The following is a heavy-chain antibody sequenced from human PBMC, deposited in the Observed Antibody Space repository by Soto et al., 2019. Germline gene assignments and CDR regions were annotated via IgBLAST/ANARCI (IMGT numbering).Heavy chain of an antibody. CDR1: GGSFSGYY. J-gene: IGHJ5*02. CDR2: INHSGST. D-gene: IGHD6-25*01. CDR3: ARDLAAEAPTPPNRFDP. Sequence: QVQLQQWGAGLLKPSETLSLTCAVYGGSFSGYYWSWIRQPPGKGLEWIGEINHSGSTNYNPSLKSRATRYVDTSKNQFSPKLTAVTAADTAGYYCARDLAAEAPTPPNRFDPWGQGTLVTVSS. V-gene: IGHV4-34*01.